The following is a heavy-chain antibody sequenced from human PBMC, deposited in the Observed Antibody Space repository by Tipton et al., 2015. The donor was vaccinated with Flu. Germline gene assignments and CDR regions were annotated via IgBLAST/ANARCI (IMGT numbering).Heavy chain of an antibody. CDR3: ARHRYYSGYDS. V-gene: IGHV4-4*07. CDR1: GGSISSYY. CDR2: IYTSGST. Sequence: TLSLTCTVSGGSISSYYWTWIRQPAGKGLEWIGRIYTSGSTKYNPSLKSRVTMSVDRSKNHFSLKLSSVTAADTAVYYCARHRYYSGYDSWGQGTLVTVSS. J-gene: IGHJ5*02. D-gene: IGHD5-12*01.